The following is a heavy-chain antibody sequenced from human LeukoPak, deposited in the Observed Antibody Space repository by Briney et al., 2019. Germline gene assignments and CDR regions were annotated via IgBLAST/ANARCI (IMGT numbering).Heavy chain of an antibody. V-gene: IGHV1-2*02. CDR3: ARGVVTAKTDHVFDI. Sequence: GASVKVSCKASGYTFTGYYMHWVRQAPGQGLEWMGWINPNSGGTNYAQKFQGRVTMTRDTSISTAYMELSRLRSDDTAVYYCARGVVTAKTDHVFDIWGQGTMVTVSS. D-gene: IGHD4-23*01. J-gene: IGHJ3*02. CDR1: GYTFTGYY. CDR2: INPNSGGT.